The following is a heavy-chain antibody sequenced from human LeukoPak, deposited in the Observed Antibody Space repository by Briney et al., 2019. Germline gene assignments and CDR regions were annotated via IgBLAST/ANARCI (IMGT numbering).Heavy chain of an antibody. V-gene: IGHV4-34*01. D-gene: IGHD1-14*01. J-gene: IGHJ5*02. CDR1: GGSFRGYS. Sequence: SETLSLSCAVYGGSFRGYSWSWVRQPPGNGLEWIGEINHSGSTNYNPSLKRRITITLDTSKNQLSLKLNSVTATDTAVYYCARHRRGSGSNWFDPWGQGTLVTVSS. CDR3: ARHRRGSGSNWFDP. CDR2: INHSGST.